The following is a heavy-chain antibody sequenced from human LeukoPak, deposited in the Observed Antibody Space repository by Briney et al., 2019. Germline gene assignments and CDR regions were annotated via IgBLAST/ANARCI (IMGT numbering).Heavy chain of an antibody. D-gene: IGHD6-13*01. CDR1: GGTFSSYA. J-gene: IGHJ3*02. V-gene: IGHV1-69*05. CDR3: ARDRSSSWFSHAFDI. Sequence: ASVKVSCKASGGTFSSYAISWVRRAPGQGLEWMGRIIPIFGTANSAQKFQGRVTITTDESTSTAYMELSSLRSEDTAVYYCARDRSSSWFSHAFDIWGQGTMVTVSS. CDR2: IIPIFGTA.